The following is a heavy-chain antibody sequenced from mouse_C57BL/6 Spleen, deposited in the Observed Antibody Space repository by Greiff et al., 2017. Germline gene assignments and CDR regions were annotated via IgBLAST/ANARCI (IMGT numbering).Heavy chain of an antibody. V-gene: IGHV1-50*01. Sequence: QVHVKQPGAELVKPGASVKLSCKASGYTFTSYWMQWVKQRPGQGLEWIGEIDPSDSYTNYNQKFKGKATLTVDTSSSTAYMQLSSLTSEDSAVYYCARGREKYDYDEGYWGQGTTLTVSS. CDR3: ARGREKYDYDEGY. CDR2: IDPSDSYT. J-gene: IGHJ2*01. D-gene: IGHD2-4*01. CDR1: GYTFTSYW.